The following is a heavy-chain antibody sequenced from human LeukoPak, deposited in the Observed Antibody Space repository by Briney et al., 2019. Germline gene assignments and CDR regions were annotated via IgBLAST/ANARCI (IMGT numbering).Heavy chain of an antibody. D-gene: IGHD3-22*01. CDR1: GYTFTSYG. V-gene: IGHV1-18*01. J-gene: IGHJ4*02. CDR2: ISAYNGNP. CDR3: ARPYYYDSTGYYQYYFDY. Sequence: ASVKVSCKASGYTFTSYGISWVRQAPGQGLEWMGCISAYNGNPNYAQKLQGRVTMTTDTSTSTAYMELRSLRSDDTAVYYCARPYYYDSTGYYQYYFDYWGQGTLVTVSS.